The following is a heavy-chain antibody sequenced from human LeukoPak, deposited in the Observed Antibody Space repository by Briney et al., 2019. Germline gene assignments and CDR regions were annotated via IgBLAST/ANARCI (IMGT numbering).Heavy chain of an antibody. CDR3: ARDIELST. Sequence: SQTLSLTCTVSGGSISTGYYWTWIRQHPGKGLEWIGYIYYSGSTHYSPSLKSRVTISVDTSKNEFSLKLNSVTGADTAIYYCARDIELSTWGLGTTVTVSS. V-gene: IGHV4-31*03. CDR1: GGSISTGYY. J-gene: IGHJ3*01. D-gene: IGHD3-16*02. CDR2: IYYSGST.